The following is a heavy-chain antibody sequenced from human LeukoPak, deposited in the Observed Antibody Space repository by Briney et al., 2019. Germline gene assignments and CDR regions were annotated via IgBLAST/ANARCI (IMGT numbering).Heavy chain of an antibody. Sequence: GGSLRLSCTASGFAFDEHGMSWVRQVPGKGLEWVSGINWSGGSTGYADPLRGRFTISRDNAKNSLYLQMDSLRAEDTALYYCARGSSSGYFWVFQHWGQGTLVTVSS. CDR3: ARGSSSGYFWVFQH. J-gene: IGHJ1*01. D-gene: IGHD3-22*01. CDR1: GFAFDEHG. CDR2: INWSGGST. V-gene: IGHV3-20*04.